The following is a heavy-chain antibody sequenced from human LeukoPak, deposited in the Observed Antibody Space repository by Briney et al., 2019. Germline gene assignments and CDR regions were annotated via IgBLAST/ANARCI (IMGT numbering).Heavy chain of an antibody. CDR2: ISWNSGSI. CDR1: GFTFDDYA. J-gene: IGHJ4*02. D-gene: IGHD2-2*01. CDR3: ARARGIVVVPAAPEDY. V-gene: IGHV3-9*01. Sequence: PGGSLRLSCAASGFTFDDYAMHWVRQAPGKGLEWVSGISWNSGSIGYADSVKGRFTISRDNAKNSLYLQMNSLRAEDTALYYCARARGIVVVPAAPEDYWGQGTLVTVSS.